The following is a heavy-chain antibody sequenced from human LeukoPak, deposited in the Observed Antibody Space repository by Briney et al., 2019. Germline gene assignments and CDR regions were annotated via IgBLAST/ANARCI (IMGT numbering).Heavy chain of an antibody. CDR2: TWYDGSNK. D-gene: IGHD5-18*01. V-gene: IGHV3-33*01. CDR3: ASARGSNYGSLGD. Sequence: GGSLRLSCAASGFIFSSYGMHWVRQAPGKGLEWVAVTWYDGSNKYYADSVKGRFTISRDNSKNTLYLQMNSLRAEDTAVYYCASARGSNYGSLGDWGQGTLVTVSS. J-gene: IGHJ4*02. CDR1: GFIFSSYG.